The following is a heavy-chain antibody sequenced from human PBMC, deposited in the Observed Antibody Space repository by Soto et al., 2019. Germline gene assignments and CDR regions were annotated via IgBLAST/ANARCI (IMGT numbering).Heavy chain of an antibody. D-gene: IGHD4-4*01. Sequence: GPTLVNPTQTLTLTCSFSGFSLSTSGVGVEWIRQPPGKALEWLALVYSNDDKRYSPSVKSRVSITKDTSNNRVVLTVTNVHPVDTGTCYCGHRLDVGSNSFWGQGTMVTVSS. CDR3: GHRLDVGSNSF. CDR2: VYSNDDK. J-gene: IGHJ3*01. V-gene: IGHV2-5*01. CDR1: GFSLSTSGVG.